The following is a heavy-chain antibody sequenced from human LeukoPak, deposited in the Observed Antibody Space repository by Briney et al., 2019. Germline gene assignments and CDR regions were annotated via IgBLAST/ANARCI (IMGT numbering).Heavy chain of an antibody. D-gene: IGHD4-17*01. CDR3: ARGAYGYYYMDV. J-gene: IGHJ6*03. V-gene: IGHV3-74*01. CDR1: GFTFSSYW. CDR2: IKSDGSN. Sequence: GGSLRLSCAAYGFTFSSYWMHWVRQAPGKGLVWVSRIKSDGSNYYADSVKGRFTISRDNAKNTLYLEMNSLRAEDTAMYYCARGAYGYYYMDVWGKGTTVTVSS.